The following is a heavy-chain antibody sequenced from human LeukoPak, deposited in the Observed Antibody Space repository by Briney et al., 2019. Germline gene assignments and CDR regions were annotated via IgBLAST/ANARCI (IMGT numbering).Heavy chain of an antibody. D-gene: IGHD5-18*01. Sequence: ASVKVSCKASGYTFSNYYIHWARQAPGQGLEWMGIINPSGGSRSYAQKFQGRLTVTRDTSTSTVYMELSSLRSEDTAVYYCAREIGPIQLHLWGSAFDYWGQGTLVTVSS. V-gene: IGHV1-46*01. CDR1: GYTFSNYY. CDR2: INPSGGSR. CDR3: AREIGPIQLHLWGSAFDY. J-gene: IGHJ4*02.